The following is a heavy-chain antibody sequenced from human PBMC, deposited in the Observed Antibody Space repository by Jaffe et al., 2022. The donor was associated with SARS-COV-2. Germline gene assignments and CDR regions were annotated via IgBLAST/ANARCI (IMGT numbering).Heavy chain of an antibody. D-gene: IGHD5-18*01. J-gene: IGHJ4*02. CDR3: VTKPNRIQYFDN. V-gene: IGHV4-30-4*01. CDR2: GYYGANT. Sequence: QVQLRESGPGLVKPSQTLSLTCTVSGGSISSDDYYWGWIRQSPGKGLEWIGYGYYGANTYYNPSLSSRVTLSMDTSKNQFSLTLTSVTAADTAVFYCVTKPNRIQYFDNWGQGTLVTVSS. CDR1: GGSISSDDYY.